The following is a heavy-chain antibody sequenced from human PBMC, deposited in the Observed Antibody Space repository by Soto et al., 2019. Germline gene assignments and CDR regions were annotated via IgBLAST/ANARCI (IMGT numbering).Heavy chain of an antibody. V-gene: IGHV1-18*01. J-gene: IGHJ4*02. D-gene: IGHD3-22*01. CDR3: ARARDYYDSSGSAYYFDY. CDR2: ISAYNGNT. Sequence: ASVKVSCKASGYTFTSYGISWVRQAPGQGLEWMGWISAYNGNTNYAQKLQGRVTMTTDTSTSTAYMELRSLRSDDTAVYYCARARDYYDSSGSAYYFDYWGQGTLVTVSS. CDR1: GYTFTSYG.